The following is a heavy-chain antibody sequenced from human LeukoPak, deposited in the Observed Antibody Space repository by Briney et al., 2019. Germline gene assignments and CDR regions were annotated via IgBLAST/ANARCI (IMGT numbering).Heavy chain of an antibody. CDR1: GFTFSNYW. CDR3: ARGGRFCSGGDCYGWYFDL. J-gene: IGHJ2*01. Sequence: GGSLRLSCAASGFTFSNYWMTWVRQAPGQGLEWVANIRQEGSEKHYVDSVRGRFTISRDNGKNSLYLQLNSLRDEDTAVYYCARGGRFCSGGDCYGWYFDLWGRGTLVTVSS. CDR2: IRQEGSEK. D-gene: IGHD2-21*02. V-gene: IGHV3-7*01.